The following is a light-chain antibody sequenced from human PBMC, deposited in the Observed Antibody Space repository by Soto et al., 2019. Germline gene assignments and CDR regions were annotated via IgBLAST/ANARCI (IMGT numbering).Light chain of an antibody. CDR2: TND. V-gene: IGLV1-47*02. CDR3: AAWDDSLRGWV. Sequence: QSVLTQPPSASGTPGQRVTISCSGSSSNIGSNYVYWYQQLPGTAPKLLIYTNDQRPSGVPDRFSGSKSGTSASLAISGLRSEDEADYSCAAWDDSLRGWVFGGGTKLTVL. J-gene: IGLJ3*02. CDR1: SSNIGSNY.